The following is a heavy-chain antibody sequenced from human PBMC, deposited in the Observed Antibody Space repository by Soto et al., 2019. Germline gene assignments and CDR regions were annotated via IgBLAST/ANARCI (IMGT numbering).Heavy chain of an antibody. CDR3: AREPPETTDYCMDV. J-gene: IGHJ6*04. CDR2: IYTDRST. D-gene: IGHD1-7*01. Sequence: EVQLMESGGGLVQPGGSLRLSCAASGFTVYTHFMSWIRQAPGKGLEWVSFIYTDRSTYYADSVKGRFIISRDDSENTIYLHMNSMRAEDTAVYYCAREPPETTDYCMDVWGKGTTVTVSS. V-gene: IGHV3-66*01. CDR1: GFTVYTHF.